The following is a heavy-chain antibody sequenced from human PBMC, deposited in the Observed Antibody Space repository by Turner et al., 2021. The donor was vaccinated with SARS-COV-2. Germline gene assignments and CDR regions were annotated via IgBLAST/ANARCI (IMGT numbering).Heavy chain of an antibody. CDR3: ARHGPTSTTKAFDP. J-gene: IGHJ5*02. V-gene: IGHV4-39*01. CDR1: GGFISSSYYY. Sequence: QLQLQESGPGLVKPSATLSLSCTVFGGFISSSYYYWGWIRQHPGKRREWIGSIHYSGSTYYYLTLKSRVTISVDTSKNQFSLKLNSVTAADTAVYDCARHGPTSTTKAFDPWGQGTLITVAS. D-gene: IGHD4-17*01. CDR2: IHYSGST.